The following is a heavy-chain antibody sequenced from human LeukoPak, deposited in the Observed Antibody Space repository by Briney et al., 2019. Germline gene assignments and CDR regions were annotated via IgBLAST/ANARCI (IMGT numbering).Heavy chain of an antibody. J-gene: IGHJ4*02. Sequence: GGSLRLSCAASGFTFSGYSMNWVRQAPGKGLEWVSYISSSSSPIYYADSVKGRFTISRDNAKNSLYLQMNSLRAEDTAVYYCAKFIAAPFYFDYWGQGTLVTVSS. CDR2: ISSSSSPI. D-gene: IGHD6-13*01. V-gene: IGHV3-21*05. CDR1: GFTFSGYS. CDR3: AKFIAAPFYFDY.